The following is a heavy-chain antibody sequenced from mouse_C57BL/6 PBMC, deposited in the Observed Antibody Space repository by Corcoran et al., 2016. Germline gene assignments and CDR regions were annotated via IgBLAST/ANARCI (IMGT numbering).Heavy chain of an antibody. CDR1: GYTFTSYG. V-gene: IGHV1-81*01. CDR2: IYPRSGNT. CDR3: ARERLLYDGYRYAMDY. D-gene: IGHD2-3*01. J-gene: IGHJ4*01. Sequence: QVQLQQSGAELARPGASVKLSCKASGYTFTSYGISWVKQRTGQGLEWIGEIYPRSGNTYYNEKFKGKATLTADKSSSTAYMELRSLTSEDSAVYFCARERLLYDGYRYAMDYWGQGTSVTVSS.